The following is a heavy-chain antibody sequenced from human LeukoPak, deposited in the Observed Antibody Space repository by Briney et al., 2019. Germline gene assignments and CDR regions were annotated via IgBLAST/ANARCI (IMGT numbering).Heavy chain of an antibody. J-gene: IGHJ4*02. CDR1: GFTFSSYW. CDR3: AKEFPYYYGSGGYFDY. D-gene: IGHD3-10*01. V-gene: IGHV3-30*02. CDR2: LRYDGSNK. Sequence: GGSLRLSCAASGFTFSSYWMHWVRQAPGKGLEWVAFLRYDGSNKYYADSVKGRFTISRDNSKNTLYLQMNSLRAEDTAVYYCAKEFPYYYGSGGYFDYWGQGTLVTVSS.